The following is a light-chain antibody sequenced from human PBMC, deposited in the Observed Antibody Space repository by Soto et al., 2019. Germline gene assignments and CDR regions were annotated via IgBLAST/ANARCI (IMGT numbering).Light chain of an antibody. Sequence: DIQMTQSPSTLSASVGDTVTITCRASQSISNWLAWYQQKPGQAPKLLIHKASTLESGVPSRFSGSGSGTESPSPISSLQPDNFQTFYCQKYDRFPYTFGQGTNWRSN. CDR3: QKYDRFPYT. J-gene: IGKJ2*01. CDR2: KAS. CDR1: QSISNW. V-gene: IGKV1-5*03.